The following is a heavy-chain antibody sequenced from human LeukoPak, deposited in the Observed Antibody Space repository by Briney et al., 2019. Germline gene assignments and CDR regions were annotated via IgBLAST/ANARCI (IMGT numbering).Heavy chain of an antibody. V-gene: IGHV3-7*03. D-gene: IGHD3-22*01. CDR2: IKHDESEK. CDR1: GFSFNSDW. J-gene: IGHJ4*02. CDR3: AKGHSYYSM. Sequence: PGGSLRLSCAASGFSFNSDWMDWVRQAPGKGLEWVANIKHDESEKNYLDSVKGRFTTSRDNSKNTLYLQMNSLRAEDTAVYYCAKGHSYYSMWGQGTLVTVSS.